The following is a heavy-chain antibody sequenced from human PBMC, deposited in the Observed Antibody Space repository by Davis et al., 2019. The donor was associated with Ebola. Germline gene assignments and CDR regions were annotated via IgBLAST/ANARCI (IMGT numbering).Heavy chain of an antibody. CDR1: VITFSSYA. J-gene: IGHJ6*04. D-gene: IGHD3-3*01. Sequence: GGSLRLSCTDSVITFSSYAMTWVRQAPGKGLEWDSAISGSGGSTYYADSVKGRFTISRDNSKKTLYLQMNSLRAEDTAVYYCAKSGLSFGVVKYHYGMDVWGKGTTVTVSS. CDR3: AKSGLSFGVVKYHYGMDV. CDR2: ISGSGGST. V-gene: IGHV3-23*01.